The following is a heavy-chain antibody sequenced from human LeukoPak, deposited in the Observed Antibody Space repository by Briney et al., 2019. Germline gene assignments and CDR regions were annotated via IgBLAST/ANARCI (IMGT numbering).Heavy chain of an antibody. Sequence: GGSLRLSCAASGFTFSSYAMSWVRQAPGKGLELVSAISGSGGSTYYADSVKGRFTISRDNSKNTLYLQMNSLRAEDTAVYYCAKYYYGSGSYFDYWGQGTLVTVSS. J-gene: IGHJ4*02. CDR2: ISGSGGST. CDR1: GFTFSSYA. V-gene: IGHV3-23*01. D-gene: IGHD3-10*01. CDR3: AKYYYGSGSYFDY.